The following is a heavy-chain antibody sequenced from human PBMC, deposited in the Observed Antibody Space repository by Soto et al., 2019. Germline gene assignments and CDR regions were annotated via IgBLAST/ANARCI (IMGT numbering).Heavy chain of an antibody. CDR3: AKDRRGGEYPAFDL. CDR2: IRGDGGAT. V-gene: IGHV3-23*01. Sequence: EVQLLESGGGLVQPGGSLRLSCAASGFTVSDYEMGWVRQAPGKGLEWVAIIRGDGGATYHADSVEGRLTISRDTSENTVYLQMNSLRAEDTALYYCAKDRRGGEYPAFDLWGQGTMVTVSS. CDR1: GFTVSDYE. J-gene: IGHJ3*01. D-gene: IGHD2-21*01.